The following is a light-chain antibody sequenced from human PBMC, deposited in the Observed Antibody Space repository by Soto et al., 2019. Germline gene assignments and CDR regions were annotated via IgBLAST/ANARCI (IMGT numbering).Light chain of an antibody. CDR1: QDISSS. CDR2: AAS. V-gene: IGKV1-39*01. Sequence: IQVTQSQSSLSASIGDRVTISCRASQDISSSLNWYQHKPGKAPKLLIYAASSLQSGVPSRFSGSGSGTDFTLTISSLQPEDFATYYCQQSYSTPPTFGQGTKVDIK. J-gene: IGKJ1*01. CDR3: QQSYSTPPT.